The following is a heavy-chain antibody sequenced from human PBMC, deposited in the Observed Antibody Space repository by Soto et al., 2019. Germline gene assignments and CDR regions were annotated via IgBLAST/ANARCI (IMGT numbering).Heavy chain of an antibody. D-gene: IGHD3-3*01. CDR1: GYNFAVYW. Sequence: GESLKISCKGSGYNFAVYWIAWVLQMPGKGLELMGIIYPSDSDTRYRPSFQGQVTISADKSISSAYLQWSSLGASDTAMYYCARGGVSTRTFDYWGQGTPVTVSS. CDR2: IYPSDSDT. J-gene: IGHJ4*02. CDR3: ARGGVSTRTFDY. V-gene: IGHV5-51*01.